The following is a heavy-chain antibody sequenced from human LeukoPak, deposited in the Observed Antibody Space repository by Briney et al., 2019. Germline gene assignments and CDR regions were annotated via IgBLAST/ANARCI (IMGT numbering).Heavy chain of an antibody. CDR3: ASFRYSSGWYRGLYAFDI. CDR1: GGSFRGYY. Sequence: SETLSLTCAVYGGSFRGYYWSWIRQPPGKGLEWIGEINHSGSTNYNPSLKSRVTISVDTSKNQFSLKLSSVTAADTAVYYCASFRYSSGWYRGLYAFDIWGQGTMVTVSS. J-gene: IGHJ3*02. D-gene: IGHD6-19*01. CDR2: INHSGST. V-gene: IGHV4-34*01.